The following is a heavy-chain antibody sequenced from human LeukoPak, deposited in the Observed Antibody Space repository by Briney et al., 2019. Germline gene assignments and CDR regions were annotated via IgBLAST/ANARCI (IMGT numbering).Heavy chain of an antibody. Sequence: GGSLRLSCAASGFTFSSYGMHWVRQAPGKGLEWVAVIWYDGSNKYYADSVKGRFTISRDNSKNTLYLQMNSLRAEDTAVYYCARDRPVGDAFDYWGQGTLVTVSS. V-gene: IGHV3-33*01. CDR1: GFTFSSYG. CDR3: ARDRPVGDAFDY. J-gene: IGHJ4*02. D-gene: IGHD1-26*01. CDR2: IWYDGSNK.